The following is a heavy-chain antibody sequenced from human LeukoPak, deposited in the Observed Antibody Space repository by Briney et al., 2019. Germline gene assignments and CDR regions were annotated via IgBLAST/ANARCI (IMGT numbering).Heavy chain of an antibody. CDR1: GFTFSSYA. Sequence: GGSLRLSCAASGFTFSSYAMHWVRQAPGKGLEWVAVISYDGSNKYYADSVKGRFTISRDNSKNTLYLRMNSLRAEDTAVYYCAKVAITMVRGVIIAFDYWGQGTLVTVSS. CDR3: AKVAITMVRGVIIAFDY. J-gene: IGHJ4*02. D-gene: IGHD3-10*01. CDR2: ISYDGSNK. V-gene: IGHV3-30-3*01.